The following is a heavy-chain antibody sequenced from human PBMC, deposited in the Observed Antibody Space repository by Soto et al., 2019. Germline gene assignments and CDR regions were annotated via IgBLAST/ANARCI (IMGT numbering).Heavy chain of an antibody. J-gene: IGHJ5*02. CDR2: IYWDDDK. Sequence: QITLKESGPALVKPTQTLTLTCTFSGFSLSTSGVGVGWIRQPPGKALEWLALIYWDDDKRYSPYLKSMLTIPTHSTKNQFVLTKTNLNTVYTSKDYAVHSIGRYFNWCGPNWFVPRGQGPLV. CDR1: GFSLSTSGVG. CDR3: VHSIGRYFNWCGPNWFVP. V-gene: IGHV2-5*02. D-gene: IGHD3-9*01.